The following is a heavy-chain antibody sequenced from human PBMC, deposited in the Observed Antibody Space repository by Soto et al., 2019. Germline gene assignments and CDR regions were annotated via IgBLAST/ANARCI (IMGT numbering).Heavy chain of an antibody. CDR3: APMVRGVNPTEDWFDP. CDR1: GGSFSGYY. D-gene: IGHD3-10*01. V-gene: IGHV4-34*01. CDR2: INHSGST. Sequence: SETLCLTCAVYGGSFSGYYWSWIRKPPGKGLEWIGEINHSGSTNYNPSLKSRVTISVDTSKNQFSLKLSSVTAADTAVYYCAPMVRGVNPTEDWFDPWGQGTLVTV. J-gene: IGHJ5*02.